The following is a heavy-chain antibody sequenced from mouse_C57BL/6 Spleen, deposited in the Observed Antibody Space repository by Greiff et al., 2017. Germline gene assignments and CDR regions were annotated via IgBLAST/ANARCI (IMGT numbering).Heavy chain of an antibody. Sequence: QVQLQQPGAELVKPGASVKMSCKASGYTFTSYWITWVKQRPGQGLEWIGDIYPGSGSTNYNEKFKSKATLTVDTSSSTAYMQLSSLTSEDSAVYYCARREGITTEDYAMDYWGQGTSVTGSS. CDR3: ARREGITTEDYAMDY. J-gene: IGHJ4*01. CDR1: GYTFTSYW. CDR2: IYPGSGST. D-gene: IGHD2-4*01. V-gene: IGHV1-55*01.